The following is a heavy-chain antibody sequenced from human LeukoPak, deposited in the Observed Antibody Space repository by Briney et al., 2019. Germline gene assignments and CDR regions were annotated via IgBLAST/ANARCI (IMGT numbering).Heavy chain of an antibody. CDR1: GFTFTSSA. Sequence: SVKLSCNASGFTFTSSAMQWVRLARGQRLEWIGWIVVGSGNTNYAQKFQERVTITWDMSTSTAYMELSSLRSEDTAVYYCAAESRQGIHLGSGYWGQGTLVTVSS. D-gene: IGHD5-18*01. CDR3: AAESRQGIHLGSGY. J-gene: IGHJ4*02. V-gene: IGHV1-58*02. CDR2: IVVGSGNT.